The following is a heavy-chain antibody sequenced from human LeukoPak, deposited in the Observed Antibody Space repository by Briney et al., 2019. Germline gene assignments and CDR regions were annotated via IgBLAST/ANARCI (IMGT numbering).Heavy chain of an antibody. CDR2: IIPIFGTA. J-gene: IGHJ4*02. D-gene: IGHD3-22*01. V-gene: IGHV1-69*13. Sequence: SVKVSCKASGGTFSSYAISWVRQAPGEGLEWTGGIIPIFGTANYAQKFQGRVTITADESTSTAYMELSSLRSEDTAVYYCAREATYYYDSSGYYERYYFDYWGQGTLVTVSS. CDR1: GGTFSSYA. CDR3: AREATYYYDSSGYYERYYFDY.